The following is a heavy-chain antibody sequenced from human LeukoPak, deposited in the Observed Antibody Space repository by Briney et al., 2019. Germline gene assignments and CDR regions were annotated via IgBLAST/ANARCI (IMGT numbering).Heavy chain of an antibody. V-gene: IGHV4-34*01. CDR3: ARLGSLYPQYSSGAIDY. CDR1: GGSFSGYY. J-gene: IGHJ4*02. D-gene: IGHD6-19*01. CDR2: INHSGST. Sequence: SETLSLTRAVYGGSFSGYYWSWIRQPPGKGLEWIGEINHSGSTNYNPSLKSRVTISVDTSKNQFSLKLSSVTAADTAVYYCARLGSLYPQYSSGAIDYWGQGTLVTVSS.